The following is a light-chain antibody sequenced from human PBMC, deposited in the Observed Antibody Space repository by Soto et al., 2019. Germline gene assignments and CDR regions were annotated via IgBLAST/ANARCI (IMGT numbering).Light chain of an antibody. V-gene: IGKV3-20*01. Sequence: EIVMTQSPATLSVSPGERATLSCRASLSVIRNLAWYQQKPGQAPRLLIFATSRRATDIPDRFSGSGSGTDFTLAIRRLEPEDFAVYYCHQFGYSPRTFGQGTKVDIK. CDR3: HQFGYSPRT. CDR2: ATS. CDR1: LSVIRN. J-gene: IGKJ1*01.